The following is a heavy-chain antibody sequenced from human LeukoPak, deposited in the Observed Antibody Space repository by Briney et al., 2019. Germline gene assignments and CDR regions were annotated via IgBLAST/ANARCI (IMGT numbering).Heavy chain of an antibody. Sequence: GGSPRLSCADSGFTFSDAWKCWGRQGPRGGLGWGCRIKSKTDGAATDYAAPVKGRFTISRDDSKNTLFLQMNSLRTEDTAVYYCTTATMIRGVSDYWGQGTLVTVSS. V-gene: IGHV3-15*01. CDR3: TTATMIRGVSDY. J-gene: IGHJ4*02. CDR2: IKSKTDGAAT. CDR1: GFTFSDAW. D-gene: IGHD3-10*01.